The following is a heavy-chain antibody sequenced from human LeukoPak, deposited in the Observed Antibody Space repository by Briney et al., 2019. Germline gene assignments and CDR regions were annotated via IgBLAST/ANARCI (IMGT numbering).Heavy chain of an antibody. CDR1: GFTFSTYV. Sequence: GGSLRLSCAASGFTFSTYVMHWVRQAPGKGLEWVAVISYDGNTKYYADSVKGRFTISRDNAKNSLYLQMNSLRAEDTAVYYCARDQNYYDSSGYFAGHAFDIWGQGTMVTVSS. CDR3: ARDQNYYDSSGYFAGHAFDI. V-gene: IGHV3-30*03. D-gene: IGHD3-22*01. J-gene: IGHJ3*02. CDR2: ISYDGNTK.